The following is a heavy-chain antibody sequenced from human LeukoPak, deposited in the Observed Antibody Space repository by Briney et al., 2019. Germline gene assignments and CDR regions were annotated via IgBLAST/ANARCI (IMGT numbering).Heavy chain of an antibody. CDR2: ISGSGGST. Sequence: GGSLRLSCAASGFTFSSYDMSWVRQAPGKGLEWVSGISGSGGSTYYADSVKGRFTISRDNSKNTLYLQMNSLRAEDTAVYYCAKKGYYDGSGYYMYYFDHWGQGTLVTVSS. D-gene: IGHD3-22*01. CDR3: AKKGYYDGSGYYMYYFDH. J-gene: IGHJ4*02. V-gene: IGHV3-23*01. CDR1: GFTFSSYD.